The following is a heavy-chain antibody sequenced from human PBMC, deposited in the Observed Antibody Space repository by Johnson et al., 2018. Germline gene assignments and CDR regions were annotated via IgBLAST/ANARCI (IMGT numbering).Heavy chain of an antibody. D-gene: IGHD6-19*01. J-gene: IGHJ6*02. Sequence: VQLGEAGGGVVQPGRSLRLSCAASGFTFSSYGMHWVRQAPGKGLEWVAVIWYDGSNKYYVDSVKGRFTISRDNAKNSLYLQMTSLRAEDTAVYYCARDSSVAGPNYYYYYGMDVWGQGTTVTVSS. CDR1: GFTFSSYG. V-gene: IGHV3-33*01. CDR3: ARDSSVAGPNYYYYYGMDV. CDR2: IWYDGSNK.